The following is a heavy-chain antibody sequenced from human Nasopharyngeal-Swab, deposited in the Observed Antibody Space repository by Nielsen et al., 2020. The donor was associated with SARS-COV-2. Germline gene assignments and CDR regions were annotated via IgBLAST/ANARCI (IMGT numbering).Heavy chain of an antibody. V-gene: IGHV3-23*01. D-gene: IGHD3-22*01. CDR1: GLTFSSYA. CDR3: AKVPLYYYDSSGPRDY. CDR2: ISGSGGST. J-gene: IGHJ4*02. Sequence: GESLKISCAASGLTFSSYAMSWVRQAPGKGLEWVSAISGSGGSTYYADSVKGRFTISRDNSKNTLYLQMNSLRAEDTAVYYCAKVPLYYYDSSGPRDYWGQGTLVTVSS.